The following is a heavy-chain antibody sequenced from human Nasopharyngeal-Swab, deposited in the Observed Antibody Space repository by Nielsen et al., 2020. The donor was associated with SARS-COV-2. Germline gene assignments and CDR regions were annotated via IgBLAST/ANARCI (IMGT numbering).Heavy chain of an antibody. CDR3: ARGKRLLWFGESDLFDI. CDR2: IYYSGST. Sequence: SETLSLTCTVSGGSISSYYWNWIRQPPGKGLEWIGYIYYSGSTNYNPSFKSRVTISVDTSKNQFSLKLSSVTAADTAVYYCARGKRLLWFGESDLFDIWGQGTMVNVSS. V-gene: IGHV4-59*01. CDR1: GGSISSYY. D-gene: IGHD3-10*01. J-gene: IGHJ3*02.